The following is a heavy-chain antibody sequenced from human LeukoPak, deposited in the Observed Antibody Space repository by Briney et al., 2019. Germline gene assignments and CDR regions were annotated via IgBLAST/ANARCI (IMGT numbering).Heavy chain of an antibody. CDR3: AKRIAAVGPYFDY. V-gene: IGHV3-23*01. J-gene: IGHJ4*02. Sequence: GGSLRLSCAASGFTFSNYAMSWVRQAPGMGLEWVSGISASGGSTYYADSVKGRFTISRDNSKSTLYLQMNTLRAADTAVYYCAKRIAAVGPYFDYWGQGTLVTVSS. CDR1: GFTFSNYA. D-gene: IGHD6-13*01. CDR2: ISASGGST.